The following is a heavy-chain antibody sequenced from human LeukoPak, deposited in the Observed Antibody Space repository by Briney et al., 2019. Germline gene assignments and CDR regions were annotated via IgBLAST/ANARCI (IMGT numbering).Heavy chain of an antibody. CDR3: ARIRTNGEWHTCMDV. D-gene: IGHD2-8*01. V-gene: IGHV2-70*11. CDR1: GFSLTTSGTC. J-gene: IGHJ6*03. Sequence: SVPALVKPTQTLTLTCTFSGFSLTTSGTCVTWIRQPPGKALEWLARIDWDDDRYYSTSLRTRLTLSKDTSKTQVVLTMINRDPVNTATYYCARIRTNGEWHTCMDVWGKGTTVTVSS. CDR2: IDWDDDR.